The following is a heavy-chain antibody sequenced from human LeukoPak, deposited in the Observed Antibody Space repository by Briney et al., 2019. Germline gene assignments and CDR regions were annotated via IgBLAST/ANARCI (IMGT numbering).Heavy chain of an antibody. V-gene: IGHV1-2*02. CDR3: ARGREVAGTVGY. CDR1: GYSFSTHW. D-gene: IGHD6-19*01. Sequence: GASVKVSCKASGYSFSTHWMHWVRQAPGQGLEWIGWINTISGGTNYAQKFQGRVTMTRDTSISTAYMELSGLTSDDTAVYYCARGREVAGTVGYWGHGTLVTVSS. CDR2: INTISGGT. J-gene: IGHJ4*01.